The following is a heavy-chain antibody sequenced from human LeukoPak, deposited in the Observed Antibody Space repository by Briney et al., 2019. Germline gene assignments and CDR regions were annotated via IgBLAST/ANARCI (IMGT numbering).Heavy chain of an antibody. J-gene: IGHJ6*02. CDR1: GFTFSSYA. CDR3: AKDLVTMVRGVIGGYYYYYGMDV. CDR2: ISYDGSNK. Sequence: GGSLRLSCAASGFTFSSYAMHWVRQAPGKGLEWVAVISYDGSNKYYADSVKGRFTIPRDNSKNTLYLQMNSLRAEDTAVYYCAKDLVTMVRGVIGGYYYYYGMDVWGQGTTVTVSS. V-gene: IGHV3-30*04. D-gene: IGHD3-10*01.